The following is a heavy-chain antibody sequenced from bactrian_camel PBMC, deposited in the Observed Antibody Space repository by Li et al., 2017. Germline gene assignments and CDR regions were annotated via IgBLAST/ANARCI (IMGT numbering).Heavy chain of an antibody. CDR1: GFVLDGDNYI. V-gene: IGHV3-1*01. J-gene: IGHJ4*01. D-gene: IGHD2*01. Sequence: VQLVESGGGLVQPGESLRLSSLVSGFVLDGDNYIMAWIRQAPGKGLEWVSAINWSGGNTDYADSVRGRFTISKDSAENTLYLQMDSLKPEDTAMYYCAAYCAVVTGMIFPPSPPSDSWGPGTQVTVS. CDR2: INWSGGNT. CDR3: AAYCAVVTGMIFPPSPPSDS.